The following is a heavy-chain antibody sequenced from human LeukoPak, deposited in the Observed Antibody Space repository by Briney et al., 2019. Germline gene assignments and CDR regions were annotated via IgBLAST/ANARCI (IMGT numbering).Heavy chain of an antibody. CDR1: GFTVSSNY. D-gene: IGHD4-17*01. Sequence: GGSLRLSCAASGFTVSSNYMSWVRQAPGKGLEWVSVIYSGGSTYYADSVKGRFTISRDNSKNTLYLQMNSLRAEDTAVYYCARRPRRNQAYGDYYYYGMDVWGQGTTVTVSS. CDR2: IYSGGST. J-gene: IGHJ6*02. CDR3: ARRPRRNQAYGDYYYYGMDV. V-gene: IGHV3-66*01.